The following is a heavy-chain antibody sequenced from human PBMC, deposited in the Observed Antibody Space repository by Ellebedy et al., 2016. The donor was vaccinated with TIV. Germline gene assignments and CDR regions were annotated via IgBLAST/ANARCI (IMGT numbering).Heavy chain of an antibody. CDR3: ARDPSWCYSCLDV. J-gene: IGHJ6*02. D-gene: IGHD2-8*01. V-gene: IGHV6-1*01. CDR1: GDSVSGTASA. CDR2: TYYRSKWLT. Sequence: SQTLSLTCAISGDSVSGTASAWNWIRLSPSRGLEWLGRTYYRSKWLTDYAVSLKDRIDINPDTSQNQFPLQLTSVTHEDTAVYYCARDPSWCYSCLDVWGQGTTVIVSS.